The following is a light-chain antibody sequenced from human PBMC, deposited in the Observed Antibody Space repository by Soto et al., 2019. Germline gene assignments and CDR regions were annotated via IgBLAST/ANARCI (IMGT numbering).Light chain of an antibody. CDR3: QQYGASPWT. Sequence: EIVMTQSPATLSVSPGERATLSCRASQSVSSNLAWYQQKPGQAPRLLIYGASTRATGIPDRFSGSGSGTDFSLIIGRLEPEDFAVYICQQYGASPWTFGQGTKVDI. V-gene: IGKV3D-15*01. CDR2: GAS. J-gene: IGKJ1*01. CDR1: QSVSSN.